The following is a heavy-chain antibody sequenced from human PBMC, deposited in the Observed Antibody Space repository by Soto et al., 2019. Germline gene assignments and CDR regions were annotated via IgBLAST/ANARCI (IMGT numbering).Heavy chain of an antibody. J-gene: IGHJ6*02. Sequence: QVQLVQSGAEVKKPGSSVKVSCKASGGTFSSYAISWVRQAPGQGLAWMGGIIPIFGTANYAQKFQGRVTITADESTSTAYMELSSLRAEDTAVYYCARFSTVTNGYYYYGMDVWGQGTTVTVTS. CDR3: ARFSTVTNGYYYYGMDV. D-gene: IGHD4-4*01. CDR2: IIPIFGTA. CDR1: GGTFSSYA. V-gene: IGHV1-69*01.